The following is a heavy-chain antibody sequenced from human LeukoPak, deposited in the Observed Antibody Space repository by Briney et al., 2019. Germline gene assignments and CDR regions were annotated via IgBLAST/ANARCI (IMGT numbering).Heavy chain of an antibody. D-gene: IGHD7-27*01. Sequence: GESLKISCKASGYSFTSYWIGWVRQMPGNGLEWMGIIDPSDSDIRYTPSFQGQVTISADKSLSTAYLQWNSLKASDTAIYYCARQTAMGRSGDYWGQGTLVTVSS. CDR1: GYSFTSYW. CDR2: IDPSDSDI. J-gene: IGHJ4*02. CDR3: ARQTAMGRSGDY. V-gene: IGHV5-51*01.